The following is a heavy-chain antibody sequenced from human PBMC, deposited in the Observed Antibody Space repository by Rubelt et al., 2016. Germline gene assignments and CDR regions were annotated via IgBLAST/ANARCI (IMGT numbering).Heavy chain of an antibody. D-gene: IGHD3-16*01. Sequence: QVQLQQWGAGLLKPSETLSLTCAVYGWSFSGYYWSWIRQPPGKGLEWIGEINHSGKTNCNSSLKSRVTLSVYTSKDQFSQVLTALTASDSAVYYCGRGSRPHSSFGHLDSWGPGTLVIVS. CDR1: GWSFSGYY. CDR3: GRGSRPHSSFGHLDS. J-gene: IGHJ4*02. V-gene: IGHV4-34*01. CDR2: INHSGKT.